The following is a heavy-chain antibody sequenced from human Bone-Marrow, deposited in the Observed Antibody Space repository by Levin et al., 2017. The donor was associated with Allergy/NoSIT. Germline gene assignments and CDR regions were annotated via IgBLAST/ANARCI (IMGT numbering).Heavy chain of an antibody. CDR2: ISSSSTYI. CDR1: GFTFSSYG. J-gene: IGHJ5*02. V-gene: IGHV3-21*01. Sequence: GGSLRLSCAASGFTFSSYGMNWVRQAPGKGLEWVSSISSSSTYIYYADSVRGRFTISRDNAKNSLYLQMNSLRAEDTAVYYCARDRGTQVEGWFDPWGQGTLVTVSS. D-gene: IGHD1-1*01. CDR3: ARDRGTQVEGWFDP.